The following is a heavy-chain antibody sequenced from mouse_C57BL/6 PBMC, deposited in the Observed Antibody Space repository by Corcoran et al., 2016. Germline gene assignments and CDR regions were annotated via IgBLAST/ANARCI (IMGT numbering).Heavy chain of an antibody. CDR1: GYTFTTYG. Sequence: QIQLVQSGPELKKPGETVKISCKASGYTFTTYGMSWVKQAPGKGLKWMGWINTYSGVPTYADDFKGRFAFSLETSASTAYLQINNLKNEDTATYFCAVLDDAMDYWGQGTSVTVSS. V-gene: IGHV9-3*01. CDR2: INTYSGVP. CDR3: AVLDDAMDY. J-gene: IGHJ4*01.